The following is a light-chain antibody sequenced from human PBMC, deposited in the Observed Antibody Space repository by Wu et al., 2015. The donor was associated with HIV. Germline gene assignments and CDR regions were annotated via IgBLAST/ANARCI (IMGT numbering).Light chain of an antibody. CDR2: TAS. CDR1: QSISNY. CDR3: QQNYNTPWT. J-gene: IGKJ1*01. Sequence: IQMTQSPSYLSASPGDRVTITCRASQSISNYLNWYQQKPGKAPKLLIYTASSLQSGVPSRFSGGGSGTHFTLTINGLQPEDFATYYCQQNYNTPWTFGQGTKVEI. V-gene: IGKV1-39*01.